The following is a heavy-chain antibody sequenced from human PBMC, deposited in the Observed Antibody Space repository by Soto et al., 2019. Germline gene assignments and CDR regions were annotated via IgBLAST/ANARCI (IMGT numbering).Heavy chain of an antibody. CDR1: VFTFSTYW. CDR3: SRSLDS. Sequence: XESLRLSCAASVFTFSTYWMDWVRQTPGKGLEWVANINQDGSEKNYVDSVKGRFTIYRDKAKNSLYLQMRSLTAEDSALYYCSRSLDSWGQGTLVTVSS. CDR2: INQDGSEK. V-gene: IGHV3-7*01. J-gene: IGHJ4*02.